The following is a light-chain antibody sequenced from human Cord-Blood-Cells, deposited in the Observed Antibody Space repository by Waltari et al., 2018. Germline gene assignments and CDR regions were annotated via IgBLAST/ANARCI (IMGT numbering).Light chain of an antibody. J-gene: IGKJ3*01. CDR3: QQYYSTPFT. CDR2: WAS. V-gene: IGKV4-1*01. Sequence: DIVMTQSPDSLAVSLGARATINCKSSQSVLYSSNNKNYLAWYQQKPGQPPKLLIYWASTLETGVPDRFSGSGSGTDFTLTISSLQAEDVAVYYCQQYYSTPFTFGPGTKVDIK. CDR1: QSVLYSSNNKNY.